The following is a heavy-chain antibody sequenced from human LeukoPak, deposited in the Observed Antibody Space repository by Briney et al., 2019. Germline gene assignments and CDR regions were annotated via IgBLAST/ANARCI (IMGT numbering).Heavy chain of an antibody. V-gene: IGHV4-34*01. CDR3: ATSRSYDFWSGYKYYYYMDV. CDR1: GGSFSGYY. D-gene: IGHD3-3*01. J-gene: IGHJ6*03. Sequence: SETLSLTCAVYGGSFSGYYWSWIRQPPGKGLERIGEIKHSGSTNYNPSLKSRVTISVDTSKNQFSLKLSSVTAADTAVYYCATSRSYDFWSGYKYYYYMDVWGKGTTVTVSS. CDR2: IKHSGST.